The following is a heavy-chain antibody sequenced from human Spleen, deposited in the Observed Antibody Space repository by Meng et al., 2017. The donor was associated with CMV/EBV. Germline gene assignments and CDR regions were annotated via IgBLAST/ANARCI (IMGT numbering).Heavy chain of an antibody. J-gene: IGHJ4*02. Sequence: FTTTAISWVRQAPGQGLEWMGGIIPVFGAAKYAQRYQARVTISADISTNTAYMELSSLTSEDTAVYFCARWGDGSNFRWDLGTGFDLWGQGTLVTVSS. V-gene: IGHV1-69*06. CDR1: FTTTA. CDR3: ARWGDGSNFRWDLGTGFDL. CDR2: IIPVFGAA. D-gene: IGHD5-24*01.